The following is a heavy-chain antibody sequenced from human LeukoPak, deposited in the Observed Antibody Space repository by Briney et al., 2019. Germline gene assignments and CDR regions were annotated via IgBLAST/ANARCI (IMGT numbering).Heavy chain of an antibody. Sequence: GGSLRLSCVASRFTFSNYDMHWVRQAPGKGLEWVALIWYDGSNKFYADSLRGRFTISRDNSKNTLYLQMNSLTAEDTAVYYCARVRGSGWPDYFDHWGQGTLVTVSS. CDR2: IWYDGSNK. V-gene: IGHV3-33*01. D-gene: IGHD6-19*01. J-gene: IGHJ4*02. CDR3: ARVRGSGWPDYFDH. CDR1: RFTFSNYD.